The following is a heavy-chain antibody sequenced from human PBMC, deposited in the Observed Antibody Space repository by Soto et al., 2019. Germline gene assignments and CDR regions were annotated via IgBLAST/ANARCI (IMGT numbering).Heavy chain of an antibody. CDR1: GYTFTSYY. CDR3: ARPLSTIEDYDSSAFDI. CDR2: INPSGGST. D-gene: IGHD3-22*01. Sequence: VKVSCKASGYTFTSYYMHWVRQAPGQGLEWMGIINPSGGSTSYAQKFQGRVTMTRDTSTSTVYMELSSLGSEDTAVYYRARPLSTIEDYDSSAFDIWGQGTMVTVS. V-gene: IGHV1-46*01. J-gene: IGHJ3*02.